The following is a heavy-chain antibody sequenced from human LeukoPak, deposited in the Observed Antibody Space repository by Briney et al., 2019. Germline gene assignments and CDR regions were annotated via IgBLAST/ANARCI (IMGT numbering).Heavy chain of an antibody. J-gene: IGHJ1*01. Sequence: MPSETLSLTCTVSGGSISSSSYYWGWIRQPPGKGLEWIGSIYYSGSTYYNPSLKSRVTISVDTSKNQFSLKLSSVTAADTAVYYCVNLPSYYYDSSGYFPLWGQGTLVTVSS. D-gene: IGHD3-22*01. CDR3: VNLPSYYYDSSGYFPL. CDR1: GGSISSSSYY. CDR2: IYYSGST. V-gene: IGHV4-39*01.